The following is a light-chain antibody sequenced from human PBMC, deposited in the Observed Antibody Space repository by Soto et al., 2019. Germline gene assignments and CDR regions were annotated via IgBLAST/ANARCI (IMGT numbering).Light chain of an antibody. CDR3: QQSFSPLWT. CDR2: AAS. V-gene: IGKV1-39*01. Sequence: DIQMTQSPSSLSASVGDRVTITCRASQSISNYLNWYQQKPGKAPKLLIYAASSMQSGVPSRFSGSGSATDFTLTISSLQPDDSANYYCQQSFSPLWTFGQGTKVEV. CDR1: QSISNY. J-gene: IGKJ1*01.